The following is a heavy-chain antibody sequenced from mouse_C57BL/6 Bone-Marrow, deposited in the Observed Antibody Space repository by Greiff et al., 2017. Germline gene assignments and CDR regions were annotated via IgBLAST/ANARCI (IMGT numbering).Heavy chain of an antibody. D-gene: IGHD2-3*01. Sequence: QVQLQQPGAELVRPGTSVKLSCKASGYTFTSYWMHWVKQRPGQGLEWIGVIDPSDSYTNYNQKFKGKATLTVDPSSSTAYMQLSSLTSEDSAVYYCAREDGYYWYFDVWGTGTTVTVSS. CDR3: AREDGYYWYFDV. CDR2: IDPSDSYT. V-gene: IGHV1-59*01. J-gene: IGHJ1*03. CDR1: GYTFTSYW.